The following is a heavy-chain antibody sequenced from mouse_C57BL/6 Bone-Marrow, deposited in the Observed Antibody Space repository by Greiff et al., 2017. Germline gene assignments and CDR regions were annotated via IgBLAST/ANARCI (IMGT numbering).Heavy chain of an antibody. CDR2: IYPGSGST. CDR3: AREGSYYYGSKGY. J-gene: IGHJ2*01. Sequence: QVQLQQSGPELVKPGASVKMSCKASGYTFTSYWITWVKQRPAQGLEWIGDIYPGSGSTNYNEKFKSKATLTVDTSSSTAYMQLSSLTSEDSAVYYCAREGSYYYGSKGYWGQGTTLTVSS. V-gene: IGHV1-55*01. CDR1: GYTFTSYW. D-gene: IGHD1-1*01.